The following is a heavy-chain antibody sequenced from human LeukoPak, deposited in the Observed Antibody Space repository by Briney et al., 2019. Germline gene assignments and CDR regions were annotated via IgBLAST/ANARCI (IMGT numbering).Heavy chain of an antibody. D-gene: IGHD1-26*01. CDR3: AVVNSGYVDY. CDR2: ISYDGSNK. V-gene: IGHV3-30*04. Sequence: GGSLRLSCAASGSTFSSYAMHRVRQAPGKGLEWVAVISYDGSNKYYADSVKGRFTISRDNSKNTLYLQMNSLRAEDTAVYYCAVVNSGYVDYWGQGTLVTVSS. CDR1: GSTFSSYA. J-gene: IGHJ4*02.